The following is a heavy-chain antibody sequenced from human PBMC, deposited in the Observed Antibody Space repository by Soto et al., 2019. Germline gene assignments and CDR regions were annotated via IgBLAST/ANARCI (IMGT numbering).Heavy chain of an antibody. Sequence: SQTLSLTCAISGDSVSSNSAAWNRIRQSPSRGLEWLGRTYYRSKWYNDYAVSVKSRITINPDTSKNQFSLQLNSVTPEDTAVYYCARDRGAVAGLYYYYGMDVWGQGTTVTVSS. CDR3: ARDRGAVAGLYYYYGMDV. V-gene: IGHV6-1*01. CDR2: TYYRSKWYN. D-gene: IGHD6-19*01. CDR1: GDSVSSNSAA. J-gene: IGHJ6*02.